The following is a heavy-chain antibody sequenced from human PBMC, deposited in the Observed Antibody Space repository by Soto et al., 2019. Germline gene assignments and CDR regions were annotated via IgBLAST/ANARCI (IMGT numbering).Heavy chain of an antibody. Sequence: SETLSLTCTVSGGSISSSSYYWAGFPQPPGKGLEWIGSIYYSGSTYYNPSLKSRVTISVDTSKNQFSLKLSSVTAADTAVYYCARHGDYYYYYYMDVWGKGTTVTVSS. CDR1: GGSISSSSYY. V-gene: IGHV4-39*01. J-gene: IGHJ6*03. CDR3: ARHGDYYYYYYMDV. D-gene: IGHD3-16*01. CDR2: IYYSGST.